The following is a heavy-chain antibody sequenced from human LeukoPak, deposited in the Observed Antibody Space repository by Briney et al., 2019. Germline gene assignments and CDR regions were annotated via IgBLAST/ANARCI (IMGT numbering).Heavy chain of an antibody. CDR1: GFSFTTYA. CDR3: AKGIELWLTYFDH. Sequence: GGSLRLSCAASGFSFTTYAMSWVRQAPGKGLEWVSSISSTGDFTYYADSVKGRFTISRDNSKNTLSLQMNSLRAEDTAVYYCAKGIELWLTYFDHWGQGTLATASS. V-gene: IGHV3-23*01. J-gene: IGHJ4*02. D-gene: IGHD5-18*01. CDR2: ISSTGDFT.